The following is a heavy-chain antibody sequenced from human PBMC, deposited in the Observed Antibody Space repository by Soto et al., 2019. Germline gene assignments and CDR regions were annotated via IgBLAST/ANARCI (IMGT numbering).Heavy chain of an antibody. Sequence: QVKLVESGGGAVQPGKSLRLSCTASGFMFNIYAMHWVRQAPGKGLEWVAVIWDDGSKKFYGDSVKGRFTISRDKSKDTLYLQMSGLRAEDTATYYCARGRRCVGFYNMAVWGPGTTVIVSS. CDR1: GFMFNIYA. D-gene: IGHD2-8*01. V-gene: IGHV3-33*01. CDR3: ARGRRCVGFYNMAV. CDR2: IWDDGSKK. J-gene: IGHJ6*03.